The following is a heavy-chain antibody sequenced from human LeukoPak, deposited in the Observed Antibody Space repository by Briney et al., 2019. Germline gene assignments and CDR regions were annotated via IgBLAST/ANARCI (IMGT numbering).Heavy chain of an antibody. CDR3: AKGSYYYSNYYSYYMDV. J-gene: IGHJ6*03. CDR2: ISNSGSDT. CDR1: GFTLSNYA. D-gene: IGHD3-10*01. V-gene: IGHV3-23*01. Sequence: GGSLRPSCAASGFTLSNYAMNWVRQAPGKGLEWVSSISNSGSDTYYAGSVKGRFTISRDNSKNTVYLQMNSLSAEDTAVYYCAKGSYYYSNYYSYYMDVWGKGTTVTVSS.